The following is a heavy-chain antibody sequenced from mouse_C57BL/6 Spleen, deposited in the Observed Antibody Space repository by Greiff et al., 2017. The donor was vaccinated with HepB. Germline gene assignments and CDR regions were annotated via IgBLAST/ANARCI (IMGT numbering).Heavy chain of an antibody. CDR2: ISSGGSYT. J-gene: IGHJ4*01. Sequence: EVNVVESGGDLVKPGGSLKLSCAASGFTFSSYGMSWVRQTPDKRLEWVATISSGGSYTYYPDSVKGRFTISRDNAKNTLYLQMSSLKSEDTAMYYCARQRDDYDYYAMDYWGQGTSVTVSS. CDR3: ARQRDDYDYYAMDY. V-gene: IGHV5-6*01. CDR1: GFTFSSYG. D-gene: IGHD2-4*01.